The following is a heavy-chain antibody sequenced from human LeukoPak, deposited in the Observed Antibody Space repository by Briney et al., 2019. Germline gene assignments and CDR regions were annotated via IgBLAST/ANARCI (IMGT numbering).Heavy chain of an antibody. Sequence: ETLSLTGAVYGGPFSGYYWSWIRQPPGKGLGWIGEIKHSGSTNYNPSLKRRVTISVDTAKNQFSLKLSSVTAADTAVYYCARLLGYCSSTSCPPLEYYYYMDVWGKGTTVTVSS. CDR2: IKHSGST. D-gene: IGHD2-2*01. J-gene: IGHJ6*03. CDR1: GGPFSGYY. CDR3: ARLLGYCSSTSCPPLEYYYYMDV. V-gene: IGHV4-34*01.